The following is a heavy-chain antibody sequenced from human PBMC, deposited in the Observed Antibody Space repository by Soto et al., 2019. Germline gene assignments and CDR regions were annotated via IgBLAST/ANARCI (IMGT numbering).Heavy chain of an antibody. Sequence: QVQLVQSGAEVKKPGSSVKVSCKASGGTFSSYAISWVRQAPGQGLEWMGGIIPIFGTANYAQKFQGRVTITADKCTSKAYMELSSLRSEDTAVYYCASSGHYDILTGYSTGGFDYWGQGNLVTVSS. J-gene: IGHJ4*02. CDR1: GGTFSSYA. V-gene: IGHV1-69*06. CDR3: ASSGHYDILTGYSTGGFDY. D-gene: IGHD3-9*01. CDR2: IIPIFGTA.